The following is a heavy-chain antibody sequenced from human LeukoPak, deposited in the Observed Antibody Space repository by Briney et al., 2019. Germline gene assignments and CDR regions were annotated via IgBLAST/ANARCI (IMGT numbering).Heavy chain of an antibody. V-gene: IGHV3-23*01. CDR3: AKTGQKGTRTGFDY. CDR2: ISGSGDST. CDR1: GFTFSSYA. D-gene: IGHD1-1*01. Sequence: GGSLRLSCAASGFTFSSYAMSWVRQAPGKGLEWVSAISGSGDSTYYADSVKGRFTISRDSSKNTLYLQMNSLRAEDTAVYYCAKTGQKGTRTGFDYWGQGTLVTVSS. J-gene: IGHJ4*02.